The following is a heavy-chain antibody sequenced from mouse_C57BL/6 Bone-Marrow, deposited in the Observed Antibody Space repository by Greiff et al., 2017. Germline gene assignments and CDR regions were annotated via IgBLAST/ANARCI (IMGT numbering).Heavy chain of an antibody. D-gene: IGHD2-9*01. CDR2: ISYDGSN. Sequence: VQLQQSGPGLVKPSQSLSLTCSVTGYSITSGYYWNWIRQFPGNKLEWMGYISYDGSNNYNPSLKNRISITRDTSKNQFFLKLNSVTTEDTATYYCALLWLRRTWFAYWGQGTLVTVSA. J-gene: IGHJ3*01. CDR1: GYSITSGYY. V-gene: IGHV3-6*01. CDR3: ALLWLRRTWFAY.